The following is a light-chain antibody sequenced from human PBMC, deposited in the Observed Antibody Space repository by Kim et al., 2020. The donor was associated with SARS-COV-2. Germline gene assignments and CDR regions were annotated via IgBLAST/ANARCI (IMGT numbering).Light chain of an antibody. Sequence: QLVLTKTPSASASLGASVTLTCTLSSGYSNYKVDWYQQRPGKGPRFVMRVGTGGIVGSKGDGIPDRFSVLGSGLNRYLTIKNIQEEDESDYHCGADHGSGSNFVLVFGGGTQLTVL. J-gene: IGLJ2*01. CDR2: VGTGGIVG. CDR1: SGYSNYK. V-gene: IGLV9-49*01. CDR3: GADHGSGSNFVLV.